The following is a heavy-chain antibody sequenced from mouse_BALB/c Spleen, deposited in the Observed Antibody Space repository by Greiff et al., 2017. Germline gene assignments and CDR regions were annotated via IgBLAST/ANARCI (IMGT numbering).Heavy chain of an antibody. CDR1: GYAFSSYW. D-gene: IGHD2-12*01. J-gene: IGHJ4*01. V-gene: IGHV1-62-2*01. CDR3: ARHGVYDGDVPYAMDY. Sequence: QVQLQQSGAELVRPGSSVKISCKASGYAFSSYWMNWVKQRSGQGLEWIGWFYPGSGSIKYNEKFKDKATLTADKSSSTVYMELSRLTSEDSAVYFCARHGVYDGDVPYAMDYWGQGTSVTVSS. CDR2: FYPGSGSI.